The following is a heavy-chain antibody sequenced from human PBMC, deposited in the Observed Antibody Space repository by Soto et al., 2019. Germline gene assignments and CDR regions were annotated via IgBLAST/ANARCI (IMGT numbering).Heavy chain of an antibody. D-gene: IGHD3-16*01. V-gene: IGHV4-39*02. CDR3: AKDRVESGLGEIDY. Sequence: PSETLSLTCTVSGVSISNSSYYWGWIRRPPGKGLEWIGTIYYSGITYYNPSLKSRVTISVDTSKNQLSLKLTSVTAADTAIYYCAKDRVESGLGEIDYWGQGTLVTVSS. J-gene: IGHJ4*02. CDR1: GVSISNSSYY. CDR2: IYYSGIT.